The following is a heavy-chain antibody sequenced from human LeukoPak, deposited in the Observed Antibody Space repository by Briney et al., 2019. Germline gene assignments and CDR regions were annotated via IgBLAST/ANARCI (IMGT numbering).Heavy chain of an antibody. Sequence: PSETLSLTCAVYGGSFSGYYWSWVRQAPGKGLEWVSAISGSGGSTYYADSVRGRFTISRDNSKNTLYLQMTSLRAEDTAVYYCEKDARGSGSYYNVIFTQYYFDYWGQGTLVTVSS. CDR1: GGSFSGYY. CDR2: ISGSGGST. V-gene: IGHV3-23*01. D-gene: IGHD3-10*01. J-gene: IGHJ4*02. CDR3: EKDARGSGSYYNVIFTQYYFDY.